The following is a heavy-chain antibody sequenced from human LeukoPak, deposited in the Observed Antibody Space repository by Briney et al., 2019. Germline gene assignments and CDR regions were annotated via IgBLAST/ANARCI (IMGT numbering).Heavy chain of an antibody. V-gene: IGHV1-69*13. Sequence: SVRVSCKASGGTFSSYAISWVRQAPGQGLEWMGGIIPIFGTANYAQKFQGRVTITADESTSTAYMELSSLRSEDTAVYYCARAGSSSWYGGREFDYWGQGTLVTVSS. D-gene: IGHD6-13*01. CDR3: ARAGSSSWYGGREFDY. CDR2: IIPIFGTA. J-gene: IGHJ4*02. CDR1: GGTFSSYA.